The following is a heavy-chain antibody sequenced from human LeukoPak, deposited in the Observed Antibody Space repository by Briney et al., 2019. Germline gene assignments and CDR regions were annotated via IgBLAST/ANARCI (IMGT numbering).Heavy chain of an antibody. CDR1: GFSFSIYG. D-gene: IGHD6-13*01. CDR2: ISEDGKNK. Sequence: PGGSLRLSCAASGFSFSIYGMHWVRQAPGKGLEWVAVISEDGKNKYYADSVKGRITISRDNSRNTVHLQMNSLRGEDTAEYYCAKDRETTASGTFVHWGQGTLVTVSS. CDR3: AKDRETTASGTFVH. V-gene: IGHV3-30*18. J-gene: IGHJ4*02.